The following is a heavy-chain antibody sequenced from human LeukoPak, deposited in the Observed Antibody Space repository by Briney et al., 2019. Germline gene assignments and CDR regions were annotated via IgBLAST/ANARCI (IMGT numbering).Heavy chain of an antibody. CDR1: GGSISSYY. J-gene: IGHJ3*02. D-gene: IGHD3-10*01. CDR2: IFTSGST. Sequence: SETLSLTCTVSGGSISSYYWSWIRQPAGKGLEWIGRIFTSGSTNYNPSLKSRVTMSVDTSKNQFSLKLSSVTAADTAVYYCASRPLFGTFDIWGQGTMVTVSS. CDR3: ASRPLFGTFDI. V-gene: IGHV4-4*07.